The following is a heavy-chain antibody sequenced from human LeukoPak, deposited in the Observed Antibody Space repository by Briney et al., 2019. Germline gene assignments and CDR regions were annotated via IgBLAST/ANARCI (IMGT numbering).Heavy chain of an antibody. D-gene: IGHD6-19*01. CDR3: ARVQQWLAIDY. J-gene: IGHJ4*02. CDR2: ISYDGSNK. Sequence: PGRSLRLSCAASGFTFSSYGMHWVRQAPGKGLEWVAVISYDGSNKYYADSVKGRFTISRDNAKNSLYLQMNSLRAEDTAVYYCARVQQWLAIDYWGQGTLVTVSS. CDR1: GFTFSSYG. V-gene: IGHV3-30*03.